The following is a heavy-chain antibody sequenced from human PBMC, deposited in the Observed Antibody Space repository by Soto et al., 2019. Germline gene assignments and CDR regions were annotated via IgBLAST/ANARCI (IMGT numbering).Heavy chain of an antibody. J-gene: IGHJ6*02. CDR2: INGGNGNT. CDR1: GNTVPNYA. D-gene: IGHD3-3*01. Sequence: ASVKVSCKASGNTVPNYAIHWVRQAPGQRLEWMGWINGGNGNTYYSQHFQGRVTFTRNTSMSTVYMELSSLTSEDTAVYYCARVLSWSSYYDFWSGYYNYYYYGMDVWGQGTTVTVSS. CDR3: ARVLSWSSYYDFWSGYYNYYYYGMDV. V-gene: IGHV1-3*01.